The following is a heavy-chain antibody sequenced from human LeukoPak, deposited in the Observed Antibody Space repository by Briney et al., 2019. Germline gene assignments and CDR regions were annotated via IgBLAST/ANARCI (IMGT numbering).Heavy chain of an antibody. CDR1: GGTFSSYT. CDR3: ARESPSSSWTFDY. J-gene: IGHJ4*02. V-gene: IGHV1-69*04. D-gene: IGHD6-13*01. CDR2: IIPILGIA. Sequence: SVKVSCKASGGTFSSYTISWVRQAPGQGLEWMGRIIPILGIANYAQKFQGRVTITADKSTSTAYMELSSLRSEDTAVYYCARESPSSSWTFDYCGQGTLVTVSS.